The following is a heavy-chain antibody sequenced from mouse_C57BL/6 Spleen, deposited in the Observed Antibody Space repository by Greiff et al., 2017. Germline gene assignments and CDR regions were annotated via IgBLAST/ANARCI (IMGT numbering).Heavy chain of an antibody. CDR1: GFTFSSYA. Sequence: HLVESGGGLVKPGGSLKLSCAASGFTFSSYAMSWVRQTPEKRLEWVATISDGGSYTYYPDNVKGRFTISRDNAKNNLYLQMSHLKSEDTAMYYCARDGGDYDGWYFDVWGTGTTVTVSS. CDR3: ARDGGDYDGWYFDV. V-gene: IGHV5-4*01. D-gene: IGHD2-4*01. CDR2: ISDGGSYT. J-gene: IGHJ1*03.